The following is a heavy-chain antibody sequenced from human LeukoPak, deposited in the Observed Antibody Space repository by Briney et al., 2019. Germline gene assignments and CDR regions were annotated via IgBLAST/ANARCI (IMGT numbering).Heavy chain of an antibody. CDR3: VRVACSSMTSCATVDY. D-gene: IGHD2-2*01. CDR1: GFTVSSNY. Sequence: GGSLRLSCAASGFTVSSNYMSWVRQAPGKGLEWVSVIYSGGSTYYADSVKGRFTISRDNSKNTLSLQMNSLRAEDTAVFYCVRVACSSMTSCATVDYWGQGTLVTVSS. V-gene: IGHV3-53*01. CDR2: IYSGGST. J-gene: IGHJ4*02.